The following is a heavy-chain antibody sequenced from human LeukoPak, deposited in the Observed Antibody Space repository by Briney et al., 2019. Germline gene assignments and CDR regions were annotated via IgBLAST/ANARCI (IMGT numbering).Heavy chain of an antibody. D-gene: IGHD1-26*01. CDR2: INHSGST. Sequence: PSETLSLTCAVYGGSFSGYYWSWIRQPPGKGLEWIGEINHSGSTNYNPSLKSRVTISVDTSKNQFSLKLSSVTAADTAEYYCARRRRRPKVWDWFDPWGQGTLVTVSS. V-gene: IGHV4-34*01. J-gene: IGHJ5*02. CDR1: GGSFSGYY. CDR3: ARRRRRPKVWDWFDP.